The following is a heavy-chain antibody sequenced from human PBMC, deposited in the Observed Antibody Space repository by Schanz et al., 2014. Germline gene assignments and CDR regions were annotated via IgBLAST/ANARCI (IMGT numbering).Heavy chain of an antibody. J-gene: IGHJ4*02. V-gene: IGHV3-33*01. Sequence: QVQLVESGGGVVQPGGSLRLSCAASGFIFSNYGMHWVRQAPGKGLEWVAVIWSDGSGKYYADSVKGRFTISRDSPKNTLYLQMNSLRAEDTAVYYCASPSGYSDYGTYFDFWGQGTLVTVSS. CDR3: ASPSGYSDYGTYFDF. D-gene: IGHD5-12*01. CDR2: IWSDGSGK. CDR1: GFIFSNYG.